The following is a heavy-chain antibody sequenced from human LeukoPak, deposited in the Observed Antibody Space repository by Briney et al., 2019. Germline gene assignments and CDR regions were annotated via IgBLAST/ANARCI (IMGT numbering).Heavy chain of an antibody. CDR3: ARGPLTIAAAGTYYYYYMDV. V-gene: IGHV3-7*01. Sequence: PGGPLRLSCAASGFTFSSYWMSWVRQAPGKGLEWVANIKQDGSEKYYVDSVKGRFTISRDNAKNSLYLQMNSLRAEDTAVYYCARGPLTIAAAGTYYYYYMDVWGKGTTVTVSS. CDR1: GFTFSSYW. D-gene: IGHD6-13*01. J-gene: IGHJ6*03. CDR2: IKQDGSEK.